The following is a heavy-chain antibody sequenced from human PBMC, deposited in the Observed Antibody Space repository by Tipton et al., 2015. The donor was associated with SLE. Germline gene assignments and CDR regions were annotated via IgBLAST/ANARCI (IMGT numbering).Heavy chain of an antibody. CDR2: INHSGST. J-gene: IGHJ5*02. D-gene: IGHD2-15*01. CDR3: ATEGGNWFDP. Sequence: TGAVSGGSFTMYYWSWIRQSPGKGLEWIGEINHSGSTNYNPSLKARVTLSADTSKNQVSLRLTSVTAADTAVYYCATEGGNWFDPWGQGTLVTVSS. CDR1: GGSFTMYY. V-gene: IGHV4-34*01.